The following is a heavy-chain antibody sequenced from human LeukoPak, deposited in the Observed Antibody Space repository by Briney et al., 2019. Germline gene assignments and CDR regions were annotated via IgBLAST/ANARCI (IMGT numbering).Heavy chain of an antibody. V-gene: IGHV4-59*01. CDR3: ARGGYDFWSGYSPIGVNWFDP. J-gene: IGHJ5*02. D-gene: IGHD3-3*01. CDR1: GGSISSYC. CDR2: IYYSGST. Sequence: SETLSLTCTVSGGSISSYCWSWIRQPPGKGLEWIGYIYYSGSTNYNPSLKSRVTISVDTSKNQFSLKLSSVTAADTAVYYCARGGYDFWSGYSPIGVNWFDPWGQGTLVTVSS.